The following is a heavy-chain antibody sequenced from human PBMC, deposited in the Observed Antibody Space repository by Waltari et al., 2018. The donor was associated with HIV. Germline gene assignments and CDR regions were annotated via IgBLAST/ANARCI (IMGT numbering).Heavy chain of an antibody. CDR2: IYSGNA. D-gene: IGHD6-13*01. Sequence: QVPLVQSGGEVRKPGDSVKVSCKTSGYTFSNFGLSWVRQAPGQGLEWTGWIYSGNANYAQKLQGRGTMTTDTSTSTAYMELRNLRSDDTAMYYCARVAAARQVDFWGQGTLVAVSS. J-gene: IGHJ4*02. CDR1: GYTFSNFG. CDR3: ARVAAARQVDF. V-gene: IGHV1-18*01.